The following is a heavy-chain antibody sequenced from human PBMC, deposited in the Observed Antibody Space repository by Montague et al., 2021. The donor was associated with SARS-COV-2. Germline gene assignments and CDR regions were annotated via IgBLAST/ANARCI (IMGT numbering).Heavy chain of an antibody. CDR1: GGSISSSSYY. V-gene: IGHV4-39*01. D-gene: IGHD3-22*01. J-gene: IGHJ4*02. CDR2: IYYSGST. CDR3: ARHGKTRIAMIVVVIGYSDY. Sequence: SETLSLTCTVSGGSISSSSYYWGWIRQPPGKGLEWFGSIYYSGSTYYXXXLKSRVTISVDTSKNQFSLKLSSVTAADTAVYYCARHGKTRIAMIVVVIGYSDYWGQGTLVTVSS.